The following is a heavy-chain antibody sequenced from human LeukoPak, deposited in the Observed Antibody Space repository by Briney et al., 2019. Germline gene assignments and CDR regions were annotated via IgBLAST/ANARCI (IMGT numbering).Heavy chain of an antibody. D-gene: IGHD6-19*01. V-gene: IGHV3-7*01. J-gene: IGHJ4*02. Sequence: GGSLRLSCAASGFVFSTYWMTWVRQAPGKGLEWVANINEDGSAKYYVDSVKGRFTISRDNAENSLYLQMNSLRAEDTATYYCARDPALAVPGPELDYWGQGTLVTVSS. CDR1: GFVFSTYW. CDR3: ARDPALAVPGPELDY. CDR2: INEDGSAK.